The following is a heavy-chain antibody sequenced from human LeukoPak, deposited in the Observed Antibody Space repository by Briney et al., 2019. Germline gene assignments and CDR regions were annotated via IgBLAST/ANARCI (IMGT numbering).Heavy chain of an antibody. D-gene: IGHD3-22*01. CDR3: ALVARDSSGYRADY. CDR1: GFTVSSDY. J-gene: IGHJ4*02. Sequence: GGSLRLSCAVSGFTVSSDYMRWVRQAPGKGLEWVSVIYSGGSRDYGDFVKGRFIISRDNSKNTPYLQMNSLRAEDTAVYYCALVARDSSGYRADYWGQGTLVTVSS. V-gene: IGHV3-53*01. CDR2: IYSGGSR.